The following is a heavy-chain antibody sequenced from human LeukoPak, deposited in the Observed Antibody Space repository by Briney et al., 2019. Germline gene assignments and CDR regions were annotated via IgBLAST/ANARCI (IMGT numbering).Heavy chain of an antibody. J-gene: IGHJ4*02. CDR3: ARDRPLLWFGEFHYVNFDY. CDR2: ISAYNGNT. CDR1: GYTFTSYG. D-gene: IGHD3-10*01. V-gene: IGHV1-18*01. Sequence: ASVKVSCRASGYTFTSYGISWVRQAPGQGLEWMGWISAYNGNTNYAQKLQGRVTMTTDTSTSTAYMELRSLRSDDTAVYYCARDRPLLWFGEFHYVNFDYWGQGTLVTVS.